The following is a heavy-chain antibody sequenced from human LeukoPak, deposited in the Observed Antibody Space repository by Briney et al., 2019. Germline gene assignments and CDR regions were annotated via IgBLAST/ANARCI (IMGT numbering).Heavy chain of an antibody. D-gene: IGHD2-2*01. Sequence: SETLSLTCAVYGGSFSGYYWSWIRQPPGKGLEWIGSIYYSGSTYYNPSLKSRVTISVDTSKNQFSLKLSSVTAADTAVYYCARQEVGIVVVPAATPYNWFDPWGQGTLVTVSS. CDR2: IYYSGST. J-gene: IGHJ5*02. V-gene: IGHV4-34*01. CDR3: ARQEVGIVVVPAATPYNWFDP. CDR1: GGSFSGYY.